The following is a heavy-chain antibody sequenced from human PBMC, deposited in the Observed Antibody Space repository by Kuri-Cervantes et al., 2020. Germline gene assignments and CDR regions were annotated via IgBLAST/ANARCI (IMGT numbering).Heavy chain of an antibody. V-gene: IGHV3-23*01. J-gene: IGHJ6*02. CDR1: GFTFSSYG. CDR3: ARAGTMVRTRMDV. Sequence: GGSLRLSCAASGFTFSSYGMHWVRQSPGKGLEWVSAMSGSGDSTYYADSVKGRFTISRDNSKHTLYLQMNSLRAEDTAVYYCARAGTMVRTRMDVWGQGTTVTVSS. CDR2: MSGSGDST. D-gene: IGHD3-10*01.